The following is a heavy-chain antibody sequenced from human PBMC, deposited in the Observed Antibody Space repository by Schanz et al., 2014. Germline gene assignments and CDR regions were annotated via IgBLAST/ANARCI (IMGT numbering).Heavy chain of an antibody. CDR3: AKNQYDDVDLSSFYFDY. D-gene: IGHD3-10*02. Sequence: VQLVESGGGVVQPGRSLRLSCTASGFTFSDYWMSWVRQAPGKGLEWVSFVHPGGSTYYPDSVKGRFTISRDSSKNTLYLQMNSLRPEDTAIYYCAKNQYDDVDLSSFYFDYWAQGTLVTVSS. J-gene: IGHJ4*02. V-gene: IGHV3-66*01. CDR1: GFTFSDYW. CDR2: VHPGGST.